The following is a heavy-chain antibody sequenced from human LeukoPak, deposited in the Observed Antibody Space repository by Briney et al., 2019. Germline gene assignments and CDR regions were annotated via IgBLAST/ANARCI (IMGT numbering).Heavy chain of an antibody. Sequence: PGGSLRLSCAASGFTFSSYWMHWVRQAPGKGLVWVSRIDTDGSSTTYADSVKGRFTVSRDNAKNTLYLQMNSLRAEDTAVYYCARDRGVGATAGWGQGALVTVSS. J-gene: IGHJ4*02. D-gene: IGHD1-26*01. CDR2: IDTDGSST. V-gene: IGHV3-74*01. CDR3: ARDRGVGATAG. CDR1: GFTFSSYW.